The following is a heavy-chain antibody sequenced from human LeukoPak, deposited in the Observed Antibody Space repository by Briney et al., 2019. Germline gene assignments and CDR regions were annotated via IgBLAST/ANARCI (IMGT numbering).Heavy chain of an antibody. CDR3: VRDRFYGMDV. Sequence: GGSLRLSCAASGFTFSSSWMPWVRQAPGKGLVWVSRINHDGSTTNYVDSVKGRFTISRDNAKNTLYLQMNSLTAEDTAVFYCVRDRFYGMDVWGQGTTVTVSS. J-gene: IGHJ6*02. V-gene: IGHV3-74*01. CDR2: INHDGSTT. CDR1: GFTFSSSW.